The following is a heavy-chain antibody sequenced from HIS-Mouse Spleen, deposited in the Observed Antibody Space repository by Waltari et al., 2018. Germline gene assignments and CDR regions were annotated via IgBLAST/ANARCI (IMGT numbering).Heavy chain of an antibody. J-gene: IGHJ4*02. CDR1: GFTFSNDG. CDR2: IKSKTDGGTT. V-gene: IGHV3-15*01. CDR3: TTDKIY. Sequence: EVQLVESGGGLVKPGGALRLSCSASGFTFSNDGRRWVREAPGKGLEWVGRIKSKTDGGTTDYAAPVKGRFTISRDDSKNTLYLQMNSLKTEDTAVYYCTTDKIYWGQGTLVTVSS.